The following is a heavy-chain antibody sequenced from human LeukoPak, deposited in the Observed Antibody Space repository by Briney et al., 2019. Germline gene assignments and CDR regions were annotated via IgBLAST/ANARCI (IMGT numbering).Heavy chain of an antibody. J-gene: IGHJ4*02. CDR3: ARDSHGGSGSYYYFDY. CDR2: INPSGGST. D-gene: IGHD3-10*01. CDR1: GYTFTSYY. V-gene: IGHV1-46*01. Sequence: ASVKVSCKASGYTFTSYYMHWVRQAPGQGLEWMGIINPSGGSTSYAQKFQGRVTMTRDTSTSTVYMELSSLRSEDTAVYYCARDSHGGSGSYYYFDYWGQGTLVTVSS.